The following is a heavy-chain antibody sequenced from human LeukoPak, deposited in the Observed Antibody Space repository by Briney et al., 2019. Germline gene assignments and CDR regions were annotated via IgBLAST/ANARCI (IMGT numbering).Heavy chain of an antibody. J-gene: IGHJ5*02. CDR2: IYYSGST. V-gene: IGHV4-31*03. CDR1: GGSISSGGYY. CDR3: ATAGGTSGSYYWDWFDP. Sequence: SETLSLTCTVSGGSISSGGYYWSWIRQHPGKGLEWIGYIYYSGSTYYNPSLKSRVTISVDTSKNQFSLKLSSVTAADTAVYNCATAGGTSGSYYWDWFDPWGQGTLVTVSS. D-gene: IGHD1-26*01.